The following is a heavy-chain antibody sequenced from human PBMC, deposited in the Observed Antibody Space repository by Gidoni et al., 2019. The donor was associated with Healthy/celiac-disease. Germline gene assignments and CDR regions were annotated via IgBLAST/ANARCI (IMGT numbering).Heavy chain of an antibody. CDR3: FPYGSGSYYSHYFDY. D-gene: IGHD3-10*01. V-gene: IGHV4-39*01. CDR2: GST. J-gene: IGHJ4*02. Sequence: GSTYYNPSLKSRVTISVDTSKNQFSLKLSSVTAADTAVYYCFPYGSGSYYSHYFDYWGQGTLVTVSS.